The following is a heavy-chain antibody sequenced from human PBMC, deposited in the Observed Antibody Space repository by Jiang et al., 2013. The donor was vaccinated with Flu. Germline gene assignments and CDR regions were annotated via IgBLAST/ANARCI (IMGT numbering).Heavy chain of an antibody. CDR3: ARGLAAASVDWFDP. J-gene: IGHJ5*02. CDR1: GYTFTTYG. V-gene: IGHV1-18*01. CDR2: ISAYNGNT. D-gene: IGHD6-13*01. Sequence: GAEVKKPGVSVKVSCKASGYTFTTYGISWVRQAPGQGLEWMGWISAYNGNTKSAQKFQGRVTMTTDTSTSTAYMELRSLRSDDTAVYYCARGLAAASVDWFDPWGQGTLVTVSS.